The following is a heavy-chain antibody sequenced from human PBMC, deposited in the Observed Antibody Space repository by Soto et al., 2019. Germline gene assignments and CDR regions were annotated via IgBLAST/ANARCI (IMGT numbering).Heavy chain of an antibody. CDR3: AGEKRDGEPGLVPPAIDGMDS. D-gene: IGHD2-21*01. J-gene: IGHJ6*02. CDR1: GGTFSRYS. Sequence: QVQLVQSGAEVKKPGSSVKVSCKASGGTFSRYSITWVRQAPGHGLEWIGRIIPIFGIASYAQKFQGRVTITADESTRPANMELRSLRPEETAVNYCAGEKRDGEPGLVPPAIDGMDSGAKGPRSPSP. V-gene: IGHV1-69*08. CDR2: IIPIFGIA.